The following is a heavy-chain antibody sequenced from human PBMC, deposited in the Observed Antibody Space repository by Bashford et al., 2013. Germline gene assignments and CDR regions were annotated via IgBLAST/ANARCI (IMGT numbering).Heavy chain of an antibody. CDR3: VRTLQSQFKRGSGMDYGMDV. CDR1: IHFSSYG. V-gene: IGHV3-33*03. CDR2: YGLMELV. J-gene: IGHJ6*02. Sequence: GSLVDSPVXLWIHFSSYGMHWVRQXPGRGLEWWQLYGLMELVILCKLREGRVTISRDNDNNSVHLHMNSLRADDTAVYYCVRTLQSQFKRGSGMDYGMDVWGQGTTVTVSS. D-gene: IGHD5-12*01.